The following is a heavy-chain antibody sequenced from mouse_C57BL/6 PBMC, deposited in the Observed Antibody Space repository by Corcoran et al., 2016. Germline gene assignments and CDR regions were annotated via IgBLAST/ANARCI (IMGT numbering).Heavy chain of an antibody. CDR3: ARRGTTVVESWFAY. CDR2: INTYSGVP. J-gene: IGHJ3*01. CDR1: GYTFTTYG. D-gene: IGHD1-1*01. V-gene: IGHV9-3*01. Sequence: QIQLVQSGPELKKPGETVKISCKASGYTFTTYGMSWVKQAPGKGLKWMGWINTYSGVPTYADDFKGRFAFSLETSASTAYLQINNLKNEDTATYCCARRGTTVVESWFAYWGQGTLVTVSA.